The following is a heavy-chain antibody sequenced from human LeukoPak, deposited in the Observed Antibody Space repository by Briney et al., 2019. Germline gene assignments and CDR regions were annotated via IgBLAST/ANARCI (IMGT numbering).Heavy chain of an antibody. Sequence: PSVTLSLSCTVSGASNNSYYWSWIRQPPGKGLEWIGYTHPSGNTNYSPSLKSRVTISMDTSTNQFSLKVRSVTAADTAVYYCARKAPKKGWFDPWGQGTLVTVSS. V-gene: IGHV4-4*09. CDR3: ARKAPKKGWFDP. CDR2: THPSGNT. CDR1: GASNNSYY. J-gene: IGHJ5*02.